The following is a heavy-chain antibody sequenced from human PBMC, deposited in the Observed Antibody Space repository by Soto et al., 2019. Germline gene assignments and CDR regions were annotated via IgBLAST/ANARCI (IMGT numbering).Heavy chain of an antibody. Sequence: GGSLRLSCAASGFTFSSYSMNWVRQAPGKGLEWVSSISSSSSYIYYADSVKGRFTISRDNAKNSLYLQMNSLRAEDTAVYYCARDSERCWDSSTSCYSDYYYYMDVWGKGTTVTVSS. D-gene: IGHD2-2*01. CDR3: ARDSERCWDSSTSCYSDYYYYMDV. V-gene: IGHV3-21*01. J-gene: IGHJ6*03. CDR1: GFTFSSYS. CDR2: ISSSSSYI.